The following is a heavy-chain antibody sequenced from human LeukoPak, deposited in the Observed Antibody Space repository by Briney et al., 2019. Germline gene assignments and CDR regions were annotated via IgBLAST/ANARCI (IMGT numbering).Heavy chain of an antibody. Sequence: PGGSLRLSCAASGFTFSSYEMNWVRQAPGKGLEWVSYISSSGSTMYYADSVKGRFTISRDNAKNSLSLQMNSLRAEDTAVYYCARVGYDSSGYYDAFDIWGQGTMVTVSS. CDR2: ISSSGSTM. CDR3: ARVGYDSSGYYDAFDI. CDR1: GFTFSSYE. J-gene: IGHJ3*02. D-gene: IGHD3-22*01. V-gene: IGHV3-48*03.